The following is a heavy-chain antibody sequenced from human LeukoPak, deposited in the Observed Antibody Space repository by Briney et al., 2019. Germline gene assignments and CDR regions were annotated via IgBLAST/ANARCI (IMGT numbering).Heavy chain of an antibody. CDR3: SSSGGIFGVLIQLDY. CDR2: IYSGDST. Sequence: GGSLRLSCAASGFTFSSNYMAWVRQAPGKGLEWVCIIYSGDSTYYADSVEGRFTITRENYKNTLYLQLNSIRAEDTAVYYYSSSGGIFGVLIQLDYWGQGTLVTVSS. V-gene: IGHV3-53*01. D-gene: IGHD3-3*01. CDR1: GFTFSSNY. J-gene: IGHJ4*02.